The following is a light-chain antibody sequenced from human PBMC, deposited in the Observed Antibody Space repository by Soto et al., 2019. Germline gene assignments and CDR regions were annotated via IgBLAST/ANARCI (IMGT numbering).Light chain of an antibody. CDR1: QGIRDE. CDR3: LQDYNYPRT. CDR2: GAS. Sequence: AIPMTQFLASLSASVGDRVTITCRASQGIRDELAWYQQKPGKAPTLLIYGASRLESGVPSRFSGSGSGTDFSLTIYSLRPEDSATYFCLQDYNYPRTFGQGTKLQIK. J-gene: IGKJ2*01. V-gene: IGKV1-6*01.